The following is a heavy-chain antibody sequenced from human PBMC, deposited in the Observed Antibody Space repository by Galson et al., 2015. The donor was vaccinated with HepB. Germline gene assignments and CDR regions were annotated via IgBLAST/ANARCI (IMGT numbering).Heavy chain of an antibody. CDR2: ISSSSSYI. CDR3: ARRDTGYCSSTSCYQGYYYYYYMDV. J-gene: IGHJ6*03. D-gene: IGHD2-2*01. Sequence: SLRLSCAASGFTFSSYSMNWVRQAPGKGLEWVSSISSSSSYIYYADSVKGRFTISRDNAKNSLYLQMNSLRAEDTAVYYCARRDTGYCSSTSCYQGYYYYYYMDVWGKGTTVTVSS. V-gene: IGHV3-21*01. CDR1: GFTFSSYS.